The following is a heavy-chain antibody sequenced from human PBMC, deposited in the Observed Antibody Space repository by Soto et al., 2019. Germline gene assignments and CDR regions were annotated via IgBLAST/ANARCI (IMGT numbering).Heavy chain of an antibody. CDR2: INHSGST. J-gene: IGHJ4*02. Sequence: SETLSLTCAVYGGSFSGYYWSWIRQPPGKGLEWIGEINHSGSTNYNPSLKSRVTISVDTSKNQFSLKLSSVTAADTAVYYCARAQSSGLDYWGQGTLVTVSS. V-gene: IGHV4-34*01. CDR1: GGSFSGYY. CDR3: ARAQSSGLDY. D-gene: IGHD1-26*01.